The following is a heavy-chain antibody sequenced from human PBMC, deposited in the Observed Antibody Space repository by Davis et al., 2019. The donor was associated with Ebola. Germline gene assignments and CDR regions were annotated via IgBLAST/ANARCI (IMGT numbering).Heavy chain of an antibody. Sequence: PSETLSLTCAVSGGSISSSNWWSWVRQPPGKGLEWIGEIYHSGSTNYNPSLKSRVTISVDKSKNQFSLKLSSVTAADTAVYYCAREMVVPAAIAYYYYGMDVWGQGTTVTVSS. J-gene: IGHJ6*02. CDR1: GGSISSSNW. CDR3: AREMVVPAAIAYYYYGMDV. V-gene: IGHV4-4*02. D-gene: IGHD2-2*01. CDR2: IYHSGST.